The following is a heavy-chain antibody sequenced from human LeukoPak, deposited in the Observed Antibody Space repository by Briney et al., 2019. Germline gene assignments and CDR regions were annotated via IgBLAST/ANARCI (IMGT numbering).Heavy chain of an antibody. D-gene: IGHD3-16*01. CDR2: IWYDGSNK. CDR3: ARDGGIWYFDY. CDR1: GFTFSSYG. V-gene: IGHV3-33*01. J-gene: IGHJ4*02. Sequence: GGSLRLSCAASGFTFSSYGMQWVRRAPGKGLEWVAVIWYDGSNKYYADSVKGRFTISRDNSKKTLYLQMNSLRAEDTAVYYCARDGGIWYFDYWGQGTLVTVSS.